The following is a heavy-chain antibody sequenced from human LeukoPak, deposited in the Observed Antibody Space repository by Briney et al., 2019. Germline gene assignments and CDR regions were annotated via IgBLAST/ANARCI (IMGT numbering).Heavy chain of an antibody. CDR1: GFTFSSYA. Sequence: GGSLRLSCAASGFTFSSYAMSWVRQAPGKGLEWVSAISGSGGSTYYADSVKGRFTISRDNSKNTLYLQMNSLRAEDTAVYYGAKAVLNYYDSSGYVHWGQGTLVTVSS. CDR2: ISGSGGST. CDR3: AKAVLNYYDSSGYVH. V-gene: IGHV3-23*01. J-gene: IGHJ4*02. D-gene: IGHD3-22*01.